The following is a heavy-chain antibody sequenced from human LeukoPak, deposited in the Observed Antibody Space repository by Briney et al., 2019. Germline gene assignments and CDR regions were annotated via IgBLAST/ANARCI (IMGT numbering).Heavy chain of an antibody. CDR2: IYYSGST. CDR3: ATSYGSGSSPSGMDV. J-gene: IGHJ6*02. V-gene: IGHV4-31*03. CDR1: GGSISSGGYY. Sequence: SETLSLTCTVSGGSISSGGYYWSWLRQHPGKGLEWIGYIYYSGSTYYNPSLKSRVTISVDTSKNQFSLKLSSVTAGDTAVYYCATSYGSGSSPSGMDVWGQGTTVTVCS. D-gene: IGHD3-10*01.